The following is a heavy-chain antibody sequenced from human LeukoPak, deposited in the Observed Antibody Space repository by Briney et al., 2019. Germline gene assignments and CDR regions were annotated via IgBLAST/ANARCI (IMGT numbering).Heavy chain of an antibody. J-gene: IGHJ5*02. D-gene: IGHD6-13*01. Sequence: GASVKVSCKASGYTFTSYGISWVRQAPGQGLEWMGRIIPILGIANYAQKFQGRVTITADKSTSTAYMELSSLRSEDTAVYYCARGSSSFLWFDPWGQGTLVTVSS. V-gene: IGHV1-69*04. CDR2: IIPILGIA. CDR1: GYTFTSYG. CDR3: ARGSSSFLWFDP.